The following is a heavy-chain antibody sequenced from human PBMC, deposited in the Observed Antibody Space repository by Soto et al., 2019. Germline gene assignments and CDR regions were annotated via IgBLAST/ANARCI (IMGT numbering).Heavy chain of an antibody. Sequence: QVQLVQSGAEVKKPGASVKVSCKASGHTFTSYGISWVRQAPGQGLEWMGWISAYNGNTNYAQKLHGRVTMTTDKSTSTASTELSSLKSDDTAVYYCARDRGYCGYDSLAVPDYWGQGTVVTVSS. CDR2: ISAYNGNT. V-gene: IGHV1-18*01. J-gene: IGHJ4*02. D-gene: IGHD5-12*01. CDR3: ARDRGYCGYDSLAVPDY. CDR1: GHTFTSYG.